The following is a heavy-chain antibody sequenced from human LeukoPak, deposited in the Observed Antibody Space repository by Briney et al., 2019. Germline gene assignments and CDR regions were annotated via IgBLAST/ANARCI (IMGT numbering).Heavy chain of an antibody. D-gene: IGHD3-22*01. CDR3: ATVHTYYYESSGYPFDY. CDR2: ISYDGSNK. Sequence: GGSLRLSCAASGFTFTSYAMHWVRQAPGKGLEWVAVISYDGSNKYYADSVKGRFTISRDNSKNTLYLQMNSLRAEDTAVYYCATVHTYYYESSGYPFDYWGQGTLVTVSS. J-gene: IGHJ4*02. CDR1: GFTFTSYA. V-gene: IGHV3-30-3*01.